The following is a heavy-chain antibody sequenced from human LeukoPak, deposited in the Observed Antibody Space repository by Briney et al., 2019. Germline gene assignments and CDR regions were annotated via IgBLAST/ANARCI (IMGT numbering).Heavy chain of an antibody. Sequence: GGSLRLSCAASGFSSSDSFMSWVRQAPGKGLEWVGRSRYKADSYTAQYAASVRGRFTISRDESKNSLYLQISSLETEDAAVYYCATSSWYRLAYWGQGSLVTVSS. CDR3: ATSSWYRLAY. CDR2: SRYKADSYTA. CDR1: GFSSSDSF. J-gene: IGHJ4*02. D-gene: IGHD6-13*01. V-gene: IGHV3-72*01.